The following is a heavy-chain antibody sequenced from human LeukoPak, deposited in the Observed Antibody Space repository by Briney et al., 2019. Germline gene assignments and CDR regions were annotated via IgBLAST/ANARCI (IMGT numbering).Heavy chain of an antibody. CDR3: ASYYDSSGPDY. D-gene: IGHD3-22*01. V-gene: IGHV3-30*03. Sequence: PGRSLRLSCAASGFTFSSYGMHWVRQAPGKGLEWVAVISYDGSNKYYADSVKGRFTISRDNSKNTLYLQMNSLRAEDTAVYYCASYYDSSGPDYWGQGTLVTVSS. CDR1: GFTFSSYG. J-gene: IGHJ4*02. CDR2: ISYDGSNK.